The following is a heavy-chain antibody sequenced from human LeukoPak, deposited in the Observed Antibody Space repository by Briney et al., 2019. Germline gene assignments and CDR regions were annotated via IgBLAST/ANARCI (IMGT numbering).Heavy chain of an antibody. CDR1: GFTFSSYW. CDR2: INSDGSST. V-gene: IGHV3-74*01. D-gene: IGHD3-10*01. J-gene: IGHJ4*02. CDR3: ARSPFMVSGSYYFDY. Sequence: PGGSLRLSCAASGFTFSSYWMHWVRQAPGKGLVWVSRINSDGSSTSYADSVKGRFTISRDNAKNTLYLQMNSLRAEDTAVYYCARSPFMVSGSYYFDYWGQGTLVTVSS.